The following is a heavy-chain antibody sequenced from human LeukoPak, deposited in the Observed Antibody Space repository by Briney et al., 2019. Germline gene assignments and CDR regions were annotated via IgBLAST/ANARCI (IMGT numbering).Heavy chain of an antibody. J-gene: IGHJ3*02. Sequence: GGSLRLSCAASGFTFSDYYINWIRQAPGKGLEWVSAISGSGGSTYYADSVKGRFTISRDNSKNTLYLQMNSLRAEDTAVYYCAKGAQTTVTTFWSRRISMAGQDQGIYGDAFDIWGQGTMVTVSS. CDR1: GFTFSDYY. CDR3: AKGAQTTVTTFWSRRISMAGQDQGIYGDAFDI. V-gene: IGHV3-23*01. CDR2: ISGSGGST. D-gene: IGHD4-17*01.